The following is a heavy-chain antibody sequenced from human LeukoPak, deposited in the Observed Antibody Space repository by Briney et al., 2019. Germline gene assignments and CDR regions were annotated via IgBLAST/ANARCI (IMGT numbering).Heavy chain of an antibody. CDR1: GGSISNASYH. CDR3: ARDGRLWFGETKWFDP. V-gene: IGHV4-31*03. D-gene: IGHD3-10*01. CDR2: IYYSGST. J-gene: IGHJ5*02. Sequence: SETLSLTCTVAGGSISNASYHWSWIRQHPGKGLEWIGCIYYSGSTYYNPSLKSRLTISLDTSKNQFSLKLTSVTAADTAVYYCARDGRLWFGETKWFDPWGQGTLVTVSS.